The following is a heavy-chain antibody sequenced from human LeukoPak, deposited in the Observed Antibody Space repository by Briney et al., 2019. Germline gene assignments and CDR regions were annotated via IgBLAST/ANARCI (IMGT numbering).Heavy chain of an antibody. V-gene: IGHV3-11*04. J-gene: IGHJ3*02. CDR1: GFTFSDYY. CDR3: VRNDGDDAFDI. D-gene: IGHD4-17*01. CDR2: ISSSGSII. Sequence: KPGGSLRLSCAASGFTFSDYYMTWIRQAPGKGLEWVSYISSSGSIIYYADSVKGRFIISRDNAKNSLYLQMNSLRVEDTAVYYCVRNDGDDAFDIWGQGTMVTVSS.